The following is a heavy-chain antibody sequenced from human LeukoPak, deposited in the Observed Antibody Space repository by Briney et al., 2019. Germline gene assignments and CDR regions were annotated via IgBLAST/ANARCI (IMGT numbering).Heavy chain of an antibody. CDR1: GFTFSNSR. CDR3: ARDLILVPTSTYYFDS. Sequence: PGGSLRLSCAASGFTFSNSRMNWVRQAPGKGLEWVSYISSNNSTIYYADSVKGRFTISRDNAKNSVYLQMSSLRAEDTAVYYCARDLILVPTSTYYFDSWGQGTLVTVSS. J-gene: IGHJ4*02. V-gene: IGHV3-48*01. CDR2: ISSNNSTI. D-gene: IGHD5-12*01.